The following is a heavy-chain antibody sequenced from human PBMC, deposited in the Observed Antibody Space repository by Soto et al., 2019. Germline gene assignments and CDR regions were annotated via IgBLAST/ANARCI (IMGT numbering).Heavy chain of an antibody. D-gene: IGHD6-19*01. CDR1: GGSFSGYY. V-gene: IGHV4-34*01. J-gene: IGHJ3*02. CDR2: VNHSGST. CDR3: ARGLGSSGWYSPWDAFDI. Sequence: PSETLSLTCAVYGGSFSGYYWSWIRQPPGKGLEWIGEVNHSGSTNYNPSLKSRVTISVDTSKNQFSLKLSSVTAEDTAVYYCARGLGSSGWYSPWDAFDIWGQGTMVTVSS.